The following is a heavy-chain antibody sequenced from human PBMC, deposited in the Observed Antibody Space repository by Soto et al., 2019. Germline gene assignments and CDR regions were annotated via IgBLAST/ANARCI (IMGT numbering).Heavy chain of an antibody. D-gene: IGHD6-19*01. CDR2: IYWDDDK. CDR3: AHSLSSGWGSTTFDY. J-gene: IGHJ4*02. V-gene: IGHV2-5*02. Sequence: QITLKESGPTLVKPTQTLTLTCTFSGFSLSTSGVGVGWILQPPGKALEWLALIYWDDDKRYSPSLKSRLTITKDTSKNQVVLTMTNMDPVDTATYYCAHSLSSGWGSTTFDYWGQGTLVTVSS. CDR1: GFSLSTSGVG.